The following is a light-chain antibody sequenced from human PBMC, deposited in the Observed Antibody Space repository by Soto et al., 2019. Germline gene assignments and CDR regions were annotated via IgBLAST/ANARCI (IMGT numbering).Light chain of an antibody. CDR1: QSVSSY. V-gene: IGKV3-11*01. CDR3: QQGP. J-gene: IGKJ2*01. Sequence: EIVLTQSPATLSLSPGERATLSCRASQSVSSYLAWYQQKPGQAPRLLIYDASNRATGIPARFSGSGSGTDFTLTISSLEPEDFAVYYCQQGPFGQGTKLEIK. CDR2: DAS.